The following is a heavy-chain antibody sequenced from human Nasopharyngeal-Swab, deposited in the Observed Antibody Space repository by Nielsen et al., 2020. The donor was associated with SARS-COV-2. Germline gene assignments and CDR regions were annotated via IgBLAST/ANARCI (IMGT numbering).Heavy chain of an antibody. CDR1: GGTFSSYA. Sequence: SVKVSCKASGGTFSSYAISWVRQAPAQGLDWMGGIIPIFGTANYAQTFQGRVTITADESTSTAYMELSSLRSEDTAVYYCAREMGGSTYYYGSGTPQAFDIWGQGTMVTVSS. J-gene: IGHJ3*02. CDR2: IIPIFGTA. V-gene: IGHV1-69*13. CDR3: AREMGGSTYYYGSGTPQAFDI. D-gene: IGHD3-10*01.